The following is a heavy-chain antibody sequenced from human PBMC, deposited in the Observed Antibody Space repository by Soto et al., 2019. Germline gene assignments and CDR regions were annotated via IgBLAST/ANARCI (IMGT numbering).Heavy chain of an antibody. V-gene: IGHV4-39*01. CDR3: ARHPSDFWFDP. CDR2: IYYSGST. J-gene: IGHJ5*02. CDR1: GGSISISSYF. D-gene: IGHD2-21*02. Sequence: SETLSLTCTVSGGSISISSYFWGWILQPPGKGLEWIGSIYYSGSTYYNPSLKSRVTVSVDTSKNQFSLKLSSVTAADTAVYYCARHPSDFWFDPWGQGTLVTVSS.